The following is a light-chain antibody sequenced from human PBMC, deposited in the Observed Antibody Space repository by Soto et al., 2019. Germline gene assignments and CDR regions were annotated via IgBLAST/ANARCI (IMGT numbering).Light chain of an antibody. V-gene: IGLV1-47*01. J-gene: IGLJ3*02. CDR3: AVWDDSLSGVV. CDR1: TSNIGTNY. CDR2: GNN. Sequence: QSVLTQPPSASVTPGQTVTISSSGGTSNIGTNYVSWYQHLPGTAPKLLIYGNNQRPSGVPDRFSGSKSGTSASLAISGLRSDDEADYYCAVWDDSLSGVVFGGGTKLTVL.